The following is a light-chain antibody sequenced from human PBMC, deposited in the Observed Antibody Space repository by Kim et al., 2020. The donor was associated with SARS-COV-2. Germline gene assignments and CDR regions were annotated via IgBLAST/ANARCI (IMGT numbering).Light chain of an antibody. CDR1: SGINVGTYR. Sequence: QPVLTQQSSLSASPGASASLTCTLRSGINVGTYRIYWYQQKPGSPPQYLLRYKSDSDKQQGSGVPSRFSGSKDASANAGILLISGLQSEDEADYYCMIWHSSAWVFGGGTQLTVL. J-gene: IGLJ3*02. CDR2: YKSDSDK. CDR3: MIWHSSAWV. V-gene: IGLV5-45*03.